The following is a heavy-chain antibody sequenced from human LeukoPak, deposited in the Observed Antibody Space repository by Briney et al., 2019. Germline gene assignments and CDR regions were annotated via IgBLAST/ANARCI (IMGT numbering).Heavy chain of an antibody. D-gene: IGHD6-13*01. J-gene: IGHJ4*02. CDR2: TGTAGDT. V-gene: IGHV3-13*01. CDR1: GFTFSSYD. CDR3: ATSRRGGSSWPYYFDY. Sequence: PGGSLRLSCAASGFTFSSYDMHWVRQATGKGLESVSATGTAGDTYYPGSVKGRFTISRENAKNSLYLQMNSLRAGDTAVYYCATSRRGGSSWPYYFDYWGQGTLVTVSS.